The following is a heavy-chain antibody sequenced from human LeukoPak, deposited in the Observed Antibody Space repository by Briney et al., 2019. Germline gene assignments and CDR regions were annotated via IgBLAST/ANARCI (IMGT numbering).Heavy chain of an antibody. CDR3: ARDAAARRGTYYYYYMDV. J-gene: IGHJ6*03. D-gene: IGHD6-6*01. V-gene: IGHV4-61*02. CDR2: IYTSGST. CDR1: GGSISSGSYY. Sequence: SETLSLTCTVSGGSISSGSYYWSWIRQPAGKGLGWIGRIYTSGSTNYNPSLKSRVTISVDTSKNQFSLKLSSVTAADTAVYYCARDAAARRGTYYYYYMDVWGKGTTVTVSS.